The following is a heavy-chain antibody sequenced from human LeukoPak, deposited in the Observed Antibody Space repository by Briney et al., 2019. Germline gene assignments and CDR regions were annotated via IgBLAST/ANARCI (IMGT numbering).Heavy chain of an antibody. Sequence: GRSLRLSCAASGFTFSSYGMHWVRQAPGKGLEWVAVISYDGSNKYYADSVKGRFTISRDNSKNTLYLQMDSLRAEDTAVYYCAKDTGWELPESDYYYYYGMDVWVRGTTVTVFS. CDR3: AKDTGWELPESDYYYYYGMDV. CDR2: ISYDGSNK. J-gene: IGHJ6*02. V-gene: IGHV3-30*18. CDR1: GFTFSSYG. D-gene: IGHD1-26*01.